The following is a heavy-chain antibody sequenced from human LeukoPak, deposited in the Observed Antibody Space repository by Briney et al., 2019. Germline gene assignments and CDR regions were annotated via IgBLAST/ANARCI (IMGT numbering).Heavy chain of an antibody. D-gene: IGHD3-3*01. J-gene: IGHJ5*02. Sequence: ASVKVSCKASGHTFTAYYMFWVRQAPGQGLEWMGWINPNSGGTNYAPKFQGRVTMTRDTSISTAYMELSRLRSDDTAVYYCARGSRIFGVVITNNWFDPWGQGTLVTVSS. CDR2: INPNSGGT. V-gene: IGHV1-2*02. CDR1: GHTFTAYY. CDR3: ARGSRIFGVVITNNWFDP.